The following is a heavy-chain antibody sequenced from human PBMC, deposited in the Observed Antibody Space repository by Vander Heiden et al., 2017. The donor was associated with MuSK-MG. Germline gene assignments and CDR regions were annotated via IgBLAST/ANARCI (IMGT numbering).Heavy chain of an antibody. J-gene: IGHJ4*02. V-gene: IGHV4-59*01. D-gene: IGHD3-22*01. Sequence: QVQLQESGPGLVKPSETLSLTCTVSGGSISSYYWSLIRQPPGKGLEWIGYIYYSGSTNYNPSLKSRVTISVDTSKNQFSLKLSSVTAADTAVYYCARGGYYYDSSGPIDYWGQGTLVTVSS. CDR1: GGSISSYY. CDR2: IYYSGST. CDR3: ARGGYYYDSSGPIDY.